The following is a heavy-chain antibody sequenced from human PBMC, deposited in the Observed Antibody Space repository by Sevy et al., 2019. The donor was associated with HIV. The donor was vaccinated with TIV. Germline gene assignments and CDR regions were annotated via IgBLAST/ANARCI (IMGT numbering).Heavy chain of an antibody. J-gene: IGHJ6*02. CDR2: MDYSGSS. D-gene: IGHD2-2*01. CDR1: GGSISSYY. V-gene: IGHV4-59*01. Sequence: SETLSLTCTVSGGSISSYYWKWIRQPPGKGLEWIGYMDYSGSSSYNPSLKGRVSISLDTSKNQFSLKLTSVTAADTAVYYVARAGGSTDWGIDVWGQGTTVTVSS. CDR3: ARAGGSTDWGIDV.